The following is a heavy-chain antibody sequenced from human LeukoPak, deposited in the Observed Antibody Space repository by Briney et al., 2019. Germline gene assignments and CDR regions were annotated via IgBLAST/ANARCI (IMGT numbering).Heavy chain of an antibody. J-gene: IGHJ4*02. Sequence: GRSLRLSCAASGFTFSSYAMHWVCQAPGKGLEWVAVISYDGSNKYYADSVKGRFTISRDNSKNTLYLQMNSLRPEDTAVYYCARPPYNYYFDYWGQGTLVIVSS. CDR1: GFTFSSYA. CDR3: ARPPYNYYFDY. D-gene: IGHD5-24*01. V-gene: IGHV3-30*04. CDR2: ISYDGSNK.